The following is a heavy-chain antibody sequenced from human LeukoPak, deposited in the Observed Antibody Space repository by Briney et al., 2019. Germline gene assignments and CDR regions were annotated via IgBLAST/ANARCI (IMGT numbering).Heavy chain of an antibody. CDR3: ARDVGITVADSFDP. CDR2: IHIYRGNT. D-gene: IGHD6-13*01. V-gene: IGHV1-18*04. CDR1: GYSSTNYG. Sequence: ASVKVSCKASGYSSTNYGISWVRQAPGQGLEWMGWIHIYRGNTNYAQKFQGRVTMTTDTSTNTVYMELRGLRSDDTAMYYCARDVGITVADSFDPWGQGTLVTVSS. J-gene: IGHJ5*02.